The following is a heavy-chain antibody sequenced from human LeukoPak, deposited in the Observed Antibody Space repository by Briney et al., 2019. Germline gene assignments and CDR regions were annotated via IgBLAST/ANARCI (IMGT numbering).Heavy chain of an antibody. CDR1: GFTFDDYA. J-gene: IGHJ4*02. CDR3: AKGSYHYDSSGSSH. Sequence: GRSLRLSCAASGFTFDDYATHWVRQAPGKGLEWVSGISWNSGSIGYADSVKGRFTISRDNAKNSLYLQMNSLRAEDTALYYCAKGSYHYDSSGSSHWGQGTLVTVSS. D-gene: IGHD3-22*01. V-gene: IGHV3-9*01. CDR2: ISWNSGSI.